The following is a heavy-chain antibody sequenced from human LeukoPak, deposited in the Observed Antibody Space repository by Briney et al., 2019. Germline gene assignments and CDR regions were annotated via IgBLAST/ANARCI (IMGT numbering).Heavy chain of an antibody. CDR1: GGSISSSSYY. J-gene: IGHJ5*02. D-gene: IGHD6-13*01. CDR2: IYYSGST. CDR3: ARHDLGSSWYLTNWFDP. V-gene: IGHV4-39*01. Sequence: SETLSLTCTVSGGSISSSSYYWGWIRQPPGKGLEWIGSIYYSGSTYYNPSLKSRVTISVDTSKNQFSLKLSSVTAADTAVYYCARHDLGSSWYLTNWFDPWGQGTLVTVSS.